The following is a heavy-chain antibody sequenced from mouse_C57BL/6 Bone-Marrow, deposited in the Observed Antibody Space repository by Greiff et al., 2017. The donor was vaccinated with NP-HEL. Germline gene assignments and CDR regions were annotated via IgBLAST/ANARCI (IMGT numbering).Heavy chain of an antibody. CDR2: ISNGGGST. CDR1: GFTFSDYY. J-gene: IGHJ4*01. CDR3: ARISDYAMYY. Sequence: EVKLVESGGGLVQPGGSLKLSCAASGFTFSDYYMYWVRQTPEKRLEWVAYISNGGGSTYYPDTVKGRFTISRDNAKNTLYLQMSRLKSEETAMYYCARISDYAMYYCGQGTSVTVSS. V-gene: IGHV5-12*01.